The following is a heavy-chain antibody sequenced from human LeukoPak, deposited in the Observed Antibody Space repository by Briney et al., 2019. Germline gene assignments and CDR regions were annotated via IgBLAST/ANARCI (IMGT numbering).Heavy chain of an antibody. D-gene: IGHD3-10*01. Sequence: ASVKVSCKASGYTFTSYDINWVRQATGQGLEWMGWMNPNSGNTGYAQKFQGRVTITRNTSISTAYMELSSLRSEDTAVYYCARAPPMVRGVHAFDIWGQGTMVTVSS. CDR2: MNPNSGNT. J-gene: IGHJ3*02. CDR1: GYTFTSYD. V-gene: IGHV1-8*03. CDR3: ARAPPMVRGVHAFDI.